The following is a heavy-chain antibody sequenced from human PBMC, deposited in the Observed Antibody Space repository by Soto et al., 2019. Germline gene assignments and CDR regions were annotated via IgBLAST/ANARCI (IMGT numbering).Heavy chain of an antibody. D-gene: IGHD3-3*01. V-gene: IGHV3-23*01. J-gene: IGHJ4*02. CDR1: GFTFSSYA. Sequence: PGGSLRLSCAASGFTFSSYAMSWVRQTPGKGLEWVSAISGSGGSTYYADSVKGRFTISRDNSKNTLYLQMNSLRAEDTAVYYCAKEDDFWSGYRVDYFDYWGQGTLVTVSS. CDR3: AKEDDFWSGYRVDYFDY. CDR2: ISGSGGST.